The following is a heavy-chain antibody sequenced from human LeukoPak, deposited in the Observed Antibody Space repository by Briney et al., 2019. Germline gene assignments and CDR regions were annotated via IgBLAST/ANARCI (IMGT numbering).Heavy chain of an antibody. CDR1: GVSISSYY. CDR3: ARGVQLWDGYYFDY. CDR2: IYYSGST. D-gene: IGHD5-18*01. J-gene: IGHJ4*02. V-gene: IGHV4-59*13. Sequence: SETVSLTCAVSGVSISSYYWNWIRQPPGKGLEWIGYIYYSGSTNYNPSLKSRVAISLDTSKTQFSLKLSSVTAADTAVYYCARGVQLWDGYYFDYWGQGTLVTVSS.